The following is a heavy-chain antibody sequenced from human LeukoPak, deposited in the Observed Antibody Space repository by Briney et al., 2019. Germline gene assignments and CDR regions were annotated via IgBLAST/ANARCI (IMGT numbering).Heavy chain of an antibody. CDR2: INGDNGNT. V-gene: IGHV1-18*01. CDR3: ARDSTYSGSYFPDY. J-gene: IGHJ4*02. CDR1: GYTFTSYG. D-gene: IGHD1-26*01. Sequence: GASVKVSCKASGYTFTSYGVSWVRQAPGQGLEWMGWINGDNGNTNYAQKFQGRVTMTADTSTNTAYMELRSLTSDDTAVYYCARDSTYSGSYFPDYWGQGTLVTVSS.